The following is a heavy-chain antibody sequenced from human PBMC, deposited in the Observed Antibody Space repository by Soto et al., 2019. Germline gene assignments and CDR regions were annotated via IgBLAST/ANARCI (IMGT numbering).Heavy chain of an antibody. CDR3: ARPPRGVGVDY. D-gene: IGHD3-10*01. J-gene: IGHJ4*02. V-gene: IGHV5-51*01. CDR2: IYPGDSDT. CDR1: GYSFNSYW. Sequence: PGEALKISCKGSGYSFNSYWIGGVRQMPGKGLEWMGIIYPGDSDTRYSPSFQGQVTISADKSINTAYLQWSSLKASDPAMYCCARPPRGVGVDYWGKGTLVTVSS.